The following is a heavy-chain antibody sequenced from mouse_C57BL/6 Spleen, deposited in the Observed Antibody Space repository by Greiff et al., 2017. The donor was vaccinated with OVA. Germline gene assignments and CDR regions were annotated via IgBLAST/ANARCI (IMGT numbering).Heavy chain of an antibody. J-gene: IGHJ1*03. CDR3: ARCGYDAWYFDV. V-gene: IGHV5-16*01. Sequence: EVKVVESEGGLVQPGSSMKLSCTASGFTFSDYYMAWVRQVPEKGLEWVANINYDGSSTYYLDSLKSRFIISRDNAKNILYLQMSSLKSEDTATYYCARCGYDAWYFDVWGTGTTVTVSS. D-gene: IGHD2-2*01. CDR1: GFTFSDYY. CDR2: INYDGSST.